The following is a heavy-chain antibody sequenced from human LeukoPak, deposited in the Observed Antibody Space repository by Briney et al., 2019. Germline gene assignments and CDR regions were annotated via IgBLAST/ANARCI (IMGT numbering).Heavy chain of an antibody. V-gene: IGHV4-61*02. CDR3: ARVGGTADYYYYMDV. CDR1: GGSISSGSYY. Sequence: KPSETLSLTCTVSGGSISSGSYYWSWIRQPAGKGLERIGRIYTSGSTNYNPSLKSRVTISVDTSKNQFSLKLSSVTAADTAVYYCARVGGTADYYYYMDVWGKGTTVTVSS. D-gene: IGHD3-10*01. CDR2: IYTSGST. J-gene: IGHJ6*03.